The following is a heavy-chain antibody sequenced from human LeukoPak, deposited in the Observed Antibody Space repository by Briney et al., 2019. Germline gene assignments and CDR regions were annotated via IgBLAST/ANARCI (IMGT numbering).Heavy chain of an antibody. CDR3: AKVSPSANFDY. Sequence: GGSLRLSSAASGFTFSSYGMHWVRQAPGKGLEWVAVISYDGSNKYYADSVKGRFTISRDNSKNTLYLQMNSLRAEDTAVYYCAKVSPSANFDYWGQGTLVTVSS. CDR1: GFTFSSYG. CDR2: ISYDGSNK. V-gene: IGHV3-30*18. J-gene: IGHJ4*02.